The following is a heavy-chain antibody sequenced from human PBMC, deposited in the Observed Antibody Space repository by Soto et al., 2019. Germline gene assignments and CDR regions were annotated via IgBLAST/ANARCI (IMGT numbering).Heavy chain of an antibody. Sequence: SETLSLTCAVYGGSFSGYYWSWIRQPPGKGLEWIGDIYHSESTHYNPSLRSRVSISVDTSKNQFSLKLSSVTASDAAVYYCARRGSGGWYDYWGQGTLVTVSS. V-gene: IGHV4-34*01. CDR1: GGSFSGYY. J-gene: IGHJ4*02. CDR2: IYHSEST. CDR3: ARRGSGGWYDY. D-gene: IGHD6-19*01.